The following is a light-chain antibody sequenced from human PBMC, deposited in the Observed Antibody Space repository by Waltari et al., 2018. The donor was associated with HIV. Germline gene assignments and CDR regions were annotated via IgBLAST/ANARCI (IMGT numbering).Light chain of an antibody. CDR3: ATWDHELDSWV. CDR1: SSTLGSAA. Sequence: QSVLTQPPSAPGTPGQRIILSCSGSSSTLGSAAVSWYQQFPGTAPKLLIFNSNQRPSGVPDRCSASKSGTSASLAISGLQSDDEADYYCATWDHELDSWVFGGGTKLTVL. V-gene: IGLV1-44*01. J-gene: IGLJ3*02. CDR2: NSN.